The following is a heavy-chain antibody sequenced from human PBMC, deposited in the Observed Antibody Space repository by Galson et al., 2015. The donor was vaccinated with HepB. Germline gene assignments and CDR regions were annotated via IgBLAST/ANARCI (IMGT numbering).Heavy chain of an antibody. D-gene: IGHD6-6*01. J-gene: IGHJ3*02. Sequence: QSGAEVKKPGESLKISCKGSGYSFTSFWIGWVRQMPGKGLEWMGIIYPGDSDTRYSPSFQGQVTISADMSISTAYLQWSSLKASDTAIYYCARLRVRIAARPKDAFDIWGQGTMVTVS. CDR2: IYPGDSDT. V-gene: IGHV5-51*01. CDR3: ARLRVRIAARPKDAFDI. CDR1: GYSFTSFW.